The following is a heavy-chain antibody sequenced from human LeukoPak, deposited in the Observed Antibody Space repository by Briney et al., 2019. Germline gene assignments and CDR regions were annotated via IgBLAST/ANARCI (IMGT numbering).Heavy chain of an antibody. CDR2: ISGSGGST. J-gene: IGHJ4*02. CDR1: GFTFSSYA. Sequence: GGSLRLSCAASGFTFSSYAMSWVRQAPGKGLEWVSAISGSGGSTYYADSVKGRFTISRDNSKNTLYLQMNSLRAEDTAVYYCAKVRSLPKGTTMIRGVIGPYDYWSQGTLVTVSS. D-gene: IGHD3-10*01. V-gene: IGHV3-23*01. CDR3: AKVRSLPKGTTMIRGVIGPYDY.